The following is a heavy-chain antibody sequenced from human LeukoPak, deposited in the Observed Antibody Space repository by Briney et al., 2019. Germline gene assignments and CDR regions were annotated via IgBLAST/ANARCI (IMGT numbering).Heavy chain of an antibody. CDR1: GGSISSGDYY. Sequence: NPSETLSLTCTVSGGSISSGDYYWSWIRQPPGKGLEWIGYIYYSGSTYYNPSLKSRVTISVDTSKNQFSLKLSSVTAADTAVYYCARNSVIGGIAVANDAFDIWGQGTMVTVSS. D-gene: IGHD6-19*01. J-gene: IGHJ3*02. CDR2: IYYSGST. V-gene: IGHV4-30-4*01. CDR3: ARNSVIGGIAVANDAFDI.